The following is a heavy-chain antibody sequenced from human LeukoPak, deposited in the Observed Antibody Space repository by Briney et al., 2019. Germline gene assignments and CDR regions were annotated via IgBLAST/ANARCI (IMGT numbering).Heavy chain of an antibody. Sequence: GGSLRLSCAASGFSFSDFNMNWVRQAPGGGLEWVSYIGYSSNTIYYADSVKGRFTISRDSSKNTLYLQMNSLRAEDTAVYYCARALWFGETFPAYWGQGTLVTVSS. CDR1: GFSFSDFN. J-gene: IGHJ4*02. CDR2: IGYSSNTI. V-gene: IGHV3-48*01. CDR3: ARALWFGETFPAY. D-gene: IGHD3-10*01.